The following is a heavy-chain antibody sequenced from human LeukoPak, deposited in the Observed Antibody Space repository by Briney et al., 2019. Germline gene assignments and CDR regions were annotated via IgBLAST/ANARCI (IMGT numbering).Heavy chain of an antibody. Sequence: GRSLRLSCAASGFTFSNYGMHWVRQTPGKGLEWVALIWYDGSNKYYADSVQGRFIISRDNSKNTLYLQMNSLRAEDTAVYYCAREMGLNIVATFGYWGQGTLVTVSS. CDR2: IWYDGSNK. CDR3: AREMGLNIVATFGY. V-gene: IGHV3-33*01. J-gene: IGHJ4*02. D-gene: IGHD5-12*01. CDR1: GFTFSNYG.